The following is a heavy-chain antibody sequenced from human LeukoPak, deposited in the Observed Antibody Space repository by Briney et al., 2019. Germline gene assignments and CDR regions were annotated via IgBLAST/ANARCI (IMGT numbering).Heavy chain of an antibody. CDR2: ISWNSDYI. V-gene: IGHV3-9*01. CDR1: GFIFGHFA. Sequence: GGSLRLSCAVSGFIFGHFAMHWVRQVPGKGLEWVSGISWNSDYIRYADSVKGRFTISRDNAKNSLNLQMTSLRPEDTALYFCVRDFDGDYDAFDMWGQGTKVTVSS. D-gene: IGHD4-17*01. J-gene: IGHJ3*02. CDR3: VRDFDGDYDAFDM.